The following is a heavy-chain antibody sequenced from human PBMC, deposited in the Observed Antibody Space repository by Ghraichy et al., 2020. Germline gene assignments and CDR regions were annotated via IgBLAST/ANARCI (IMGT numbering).Heavy chain of an antibody. CDR2: VFVSGDT. CDR1: GGSISSYY. CDR3: ARESVAVAGLDS. V-gene: IGHV4-4*07. D-gene: IGHD6-19*01. J-gene: IGHJ4*02. Sequence: SCTVSGGSISSYYWSWIRQPPGKGLEWIGRVFVSGDTNYNPSLKSRLTISLDTSKNQFSLTLTFVTAADTALYYCARESVAVAGLDSWGQGIPVTVSS.